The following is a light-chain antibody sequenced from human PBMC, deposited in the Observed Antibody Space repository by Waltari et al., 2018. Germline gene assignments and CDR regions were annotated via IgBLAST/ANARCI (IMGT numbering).Light chain of an antibody. CDR2: VNSGGSH. CDR3: QTWGTGIQV. V-gene: IGLV4-69*01. CDR1: GEYSAYA. J-gene: IGLJ3*02. Sequence: LVLTQSPSATASLGASVKLTCSLPGEYSAYAIAWHQQQPLKGPRYLMTVNSGGSHKKGDGISERFSGSSSDVDRYLIISRLQSDDEADYFCQTWGTGIQVFGSGTKLTVL.